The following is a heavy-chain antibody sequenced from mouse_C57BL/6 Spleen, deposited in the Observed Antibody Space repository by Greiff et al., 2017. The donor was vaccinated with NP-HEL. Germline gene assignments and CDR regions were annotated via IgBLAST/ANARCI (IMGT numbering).Heavy chain of an antibody. CDR1: GYTFTGYW. V-gene: IGHV1-9*01. J-gene: IGHJ3*01. Sequence: VQLQQSGAELMKPGASVKLSCKATGYTFTGYWIEWVKQRPGHGLEWIGEILPGSGSTNYNAKFKGKATFTADTSSNTAYMQLSSLTTEDSAIYYCAPLGKGNPWFAYWGQGTLVTVSA. CDR2: ILPGSGST. CDR3: APLGKGNPWFAY. D-gene: IGHD4-1*01.